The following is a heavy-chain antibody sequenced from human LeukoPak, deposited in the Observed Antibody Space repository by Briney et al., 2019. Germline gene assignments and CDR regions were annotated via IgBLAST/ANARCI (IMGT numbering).Heavy chain of an antibody. CDR3: VRDPGVVAYYFDS. CDR2: IWYDGSKK. V-gene: IGHV3-33*01. Sequence: PGRSLRLSCAASGFSFSTYGMHWVRRVPGKGLDWVAVIWYDGSKKYYADSVKGRFTISRDDSKSTLYLQMNSLRAEDTATYYCVRDPGVVAYYFDSWGQGTLVTVSS. CDR1: GFSFSTYG. D-gene: IGHD6-6*01. J-gene: IGHJ4*02.